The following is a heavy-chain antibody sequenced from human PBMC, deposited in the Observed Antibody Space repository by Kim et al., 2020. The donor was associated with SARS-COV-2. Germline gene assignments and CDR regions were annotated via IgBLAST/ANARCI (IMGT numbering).Heavy chain of an antibody. CDR2: INSDGSST. J-gene: IGHJ6*03. D-gene: IGHD2-2*01. CDR3: ARSSSTSCPCYYMDV. CDR1: GSTFSTYW. V-gene: IGHV3-74*01. Sequence: GGSLRLSCAASGSTFSTYWMYWVRQAPGKGLVWVSRINSDGSSTNYADSVKGRFTISRDNAKNTLYLQMNSLRAEDTAVYYCARSSSTSCPCYYMDVWGKGTTVTVSS.